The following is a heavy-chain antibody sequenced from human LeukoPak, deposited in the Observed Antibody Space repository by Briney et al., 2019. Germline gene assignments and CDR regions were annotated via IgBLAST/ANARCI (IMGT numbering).Heavy chain of an antibody. CDR2: IYTSGST. CDR1: GGSISSGREY. Sequence: PSQTLSLTCTVPGGSISSGREYWRWIRQPAGKGLEWIGRIYTSGSTNYNPSLKSRVTISVDTSKNQFSLKLSSVTAADTAVYYCARGRTTVTLDYWGQGTLVTVSS. V-gene: IGHV4-61*02. D-gene: IGHD4-17*01. J-gene: IGHJ4*02. CDR3: ARGRTTVTLDY.